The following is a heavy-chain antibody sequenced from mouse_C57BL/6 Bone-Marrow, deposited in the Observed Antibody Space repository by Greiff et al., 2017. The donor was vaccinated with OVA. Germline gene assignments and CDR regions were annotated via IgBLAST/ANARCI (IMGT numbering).Heavy chain of an antibody. D-gene: IGHD4-1*01. CDR3: TRDRTGTAYYFDY. J-gene: IGHJ2*01. V-gene: IGHV5-9-1*02. Sequence: EVKLMESGEGLVKPGGSLKLSCAASGFTFSSYAMSWVRQTPEKRLEWVAYISSGGDYIYYADTVKGRFTISRDNARNTLYLQMSSLKSEDTAMYYCTRDRTGTAYYFDYWGQGTTLTVSS. CDR1: GFTFSSYA. CDR2: ISSGGDYI.